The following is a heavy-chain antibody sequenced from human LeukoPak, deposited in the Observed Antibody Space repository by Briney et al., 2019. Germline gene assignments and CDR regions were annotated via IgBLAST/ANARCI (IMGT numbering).Heavy chain of an antibody. V-gene: IGHV4-61*08. D-gene: IGHD5-18*01. CDR2: IYYSGST. Sequence: PSQTLSLTCTVSGGSISSGGYYWSWIRQPPGKGLEWIGYIYYSGSTNYNPSLKSRVTISVDTSKNQFSLKLSSVTAADTAVYYCAREGADTTMAQFDYWGQGTLVTVSS. CDR1: GGSISSGGYY. CDR3: AREGADTTMAQFDY. J-gene: IGHJ4*02.